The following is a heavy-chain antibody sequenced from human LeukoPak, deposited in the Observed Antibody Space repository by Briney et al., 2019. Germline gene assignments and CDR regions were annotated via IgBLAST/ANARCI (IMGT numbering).Heavy chain of an antibody. CDR2: MKVDGSEN. CDR1: GFTLNTYW. D-gene: IGHD3-22*01. J-gene: IGHJ6*03. V-gene: IGHV3-7*01. CDR3: ARDTYDSSGYHFYYMDV. Sequence: PGGSLRLSCAVSGFTLNTYWMRWVRQPPPRGGEGVAEMKVDGSENHYGASVRGRFPITSDNAKNSLYLRPNSLRAEDTALYFCARDTYDSSGYHFYYMDVWGKGTTVIVSS.